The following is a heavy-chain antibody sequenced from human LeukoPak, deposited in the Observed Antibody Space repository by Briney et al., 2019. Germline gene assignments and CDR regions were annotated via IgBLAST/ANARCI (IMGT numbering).Heavy chain of an antibody. CDR3: ARDSTPEGDKTPEDYYYYMGV. D-gene: IGHD1-14*01. J-gene: IGHJ6*03. CDR2: IIPIFGTA. CDR1: GGTFSSYA. Sequence: GASVKVSCKASGGTFSSYAISWVRQAPGQGLEWMGGIIPIFGTANYAQKFQGRVTITADESTSTAYMELSSLRSEDTAVYYCARDSTPEGDKTPEDYYYYMGVWGKGTTVTVSS. V-gene: IGHV1-69*13.